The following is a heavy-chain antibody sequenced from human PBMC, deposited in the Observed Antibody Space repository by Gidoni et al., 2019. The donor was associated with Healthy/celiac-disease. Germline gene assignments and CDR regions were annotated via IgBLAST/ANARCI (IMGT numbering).Heavy chain of an antibody. V-gene: IGHV3-9*01. CDR3: AKGDYGDYVFHY. Sequence: EVQLVESGGGLVQPGRSLRLSCAASGFTFDDYAMHWVRQAPGKGLEWVSGISWNSGSIGYADSVKGRFTISRDNAKNSLYLQMNSLRAEDTALYYCAKGDYGDYVFHYLGQGTLVTVSS. D-gene: IGHD4-17*01. CDR1: GFTFDDYA. J-gene: IGHJ4*02. CDR2: ISWNSGSI.